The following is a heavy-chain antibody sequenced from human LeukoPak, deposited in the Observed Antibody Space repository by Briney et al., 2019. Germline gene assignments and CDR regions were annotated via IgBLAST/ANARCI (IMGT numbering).Heavy chain of an antibody. J-gene: IGHJ4*02. Sequence: GGSLRLSRAASGFTFRNSWMHWVRQAPGKGLAWVSRIAPDGTTTPYADSVRGRFTISRDNARNTLYLQMNSLRAEDTAVYYCARDLGWSPGYWGQGTLVTVSS. CDR3: ARDLGWSPGY. CDR2: IAPDGTTT. CDR1: GFTFRNSW. D-gene: IGHD2-15*01. V-gene: IGHV3-74*01.